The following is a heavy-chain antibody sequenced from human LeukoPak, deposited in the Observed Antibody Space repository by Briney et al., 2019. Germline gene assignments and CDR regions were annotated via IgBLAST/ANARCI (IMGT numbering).Heavy chain of an antibody. V-gene: IGHV4-59*01. J-gene: IGHJ3*02. Sequence: SETLSLTCTVSGGSISSDYWTWIRQPPGKGLEWIGYIYYSGSTNYNPSLKSRVTISVDTSKNQFSLKLSSVTATDTAVYYCARARVTPGAFDIWGQGTMVTVSS. D-gene: IGHD4-11*01. CDR2: IYYSGST. CDR1: GGSISSDY. CDR3: ARARVTPGAFDI.